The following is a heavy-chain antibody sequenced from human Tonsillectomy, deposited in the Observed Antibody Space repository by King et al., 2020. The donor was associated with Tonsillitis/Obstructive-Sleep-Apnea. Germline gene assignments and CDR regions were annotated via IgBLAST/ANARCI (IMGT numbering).Heavy chain of an antibody. D-gene: IGHD2-21*02. CDR1: GGSFSGYY. V-gene: IGHV4-34*01. Sequence: QVQLQQGGAGLLKPSENLSLNCAVYGGSFSGYYWSWIRQPPGKGLEWIGEINHSGSTNYNPSLKSRVTISVDTSKNQFSLKLSSVTAADTAVYYCARAIVVVTTDYRMDVWGKGTTVTVSS. CDR3: ARAIVVVTTDYRMDV. CDR2: INHSGST. J-gene: IGHJ6*03.